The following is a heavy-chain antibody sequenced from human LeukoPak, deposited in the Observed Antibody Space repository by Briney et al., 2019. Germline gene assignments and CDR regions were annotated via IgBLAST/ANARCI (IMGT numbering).Heavy chain of an antibody. V-gene: IGHV4-59*08. Sequence: SETLSLTCTVSGGSISSYYWSWIRQSPGKGLEWIGRMFGNGGTNYSPSFQRRATMSVDTSTRRLSLRLNSVTAADTAVYYCARQTAKKWDLPGSFDSWGQGILVTVSS. D-gene: IGHD1-26*01. J-gene: IGHJ4*02. CDR1: GGSISSYY. CDR2: MFGNGGT. CDR3: ARQTAKKWDLPGSFDS.